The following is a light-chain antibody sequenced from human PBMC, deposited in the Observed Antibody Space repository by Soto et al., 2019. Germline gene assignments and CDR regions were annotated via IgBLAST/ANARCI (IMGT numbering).Light chain of an antibody. CDR2: NND. J-gene: IGLJ3*02. V-gene: IGLV1-44*01. CDR3: AAWDGSLNGWV. CDR1: NSNIGSNT. Sequence: QSVLTQAPSASGTPGQRVTISCSGSNSNIGSNTVSWYQQVPGTAPKVLIYNNDQRPSGVPDRLSGSKSGTSASLAIAGLQSEDEADYYCAAWDGSLNGWVFGGGTKVTVL.